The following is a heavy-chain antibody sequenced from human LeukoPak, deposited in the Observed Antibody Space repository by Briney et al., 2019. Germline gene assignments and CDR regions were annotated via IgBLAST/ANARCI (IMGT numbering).Heavy chain of an antibody. CDR3: ARVTIAARPIYYFDY. V-gene: IGHV1-2*02. Sequence: KFQGRVTMTRDTSVSTAYMELSRLRSDDTAVYYCARVTIAARPIYYFDYWGQGTLVTVSS. D-gene: IGHD6-6*01. J-gene: IGHJ4*02.